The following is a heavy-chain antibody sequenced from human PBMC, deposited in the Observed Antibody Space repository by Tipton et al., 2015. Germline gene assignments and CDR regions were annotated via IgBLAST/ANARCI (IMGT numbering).Heavy chain of an antibody. CDR1: GDIFSRYS. CDR3: ARESRIAVMSTIQYAFDI. CDR2: IIPIIVTA. V-gene: IGHV1-69*01. D-gene: IGHD2-21*01. J-gene: IGHJ3*02. Sequence: QSGAEVKKPGSSVKVSCKASGDIFSRYSMSWLRQAPGQGLEWIGGIIPIIVTAKYAQKFQGRVSISADESGSTSYLELSSLRSDCTSTYYCARESRIAVMSTIQYAFDIWGHGTMVTVS.